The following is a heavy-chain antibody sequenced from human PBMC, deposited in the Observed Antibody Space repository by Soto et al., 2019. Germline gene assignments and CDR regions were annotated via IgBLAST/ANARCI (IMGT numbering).Heavy chain of an antibody. CDR1: GGSFSGYY. Sequence: PSETLSLTCAVYGGSFSGYYWSWIRQPPGKGLEWIGEINHSGSTNYNPSLESRVTISVPTSKTQFSLKLNSVTAADTAVYYCASTSGVRPARHGDDVHHNHYMDVWGKGTTVTVSS. J-gene: IGHJ6*03. CDR2: INHSGST. D-gene: IGHD4-17*01. CDR3: ASTSGVRPARHGDDVHHNHYMDV. V-gene: IGHV4-34*01.